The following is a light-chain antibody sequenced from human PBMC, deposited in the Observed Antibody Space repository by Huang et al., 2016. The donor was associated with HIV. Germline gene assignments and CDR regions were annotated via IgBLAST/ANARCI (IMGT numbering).Light chain of an antibody. Sequence: ETVMTQSPAILSVSPGERATLSCRASHGAKNNLAWYRQKPGQPPRLLIYGASTRAIGVPPRFSGSGSGAEFTLTISDLQSEDFALYYCQHYNNWPPRYTFGQGTKLDIK. CDR3: QHYNNWPPRYT. V-gene: IGKV3-15*01. CDR1: HGAKNN. CDR2: GAS. J-gene: IGKJ2*01.